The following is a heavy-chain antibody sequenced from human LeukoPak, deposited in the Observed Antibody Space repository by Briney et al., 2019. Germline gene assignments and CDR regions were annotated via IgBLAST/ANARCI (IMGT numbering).Heavy chain of an antibody. CDR3: ARQNCGGDCNAFDI. CDR1: GGSISSSYY. V-gene: IGHV4-61*01. Sequence: SETLSLTCTVSGGSISSSYYWGWIRQPPGKGLEWIGYIYYSGSTNYNPSLKSRVTISVDTSKNQFSLKLSSVTAADTAVYYSARQNCGGDCNAFDIWGQGTMVTVSS. CDR2: IYYSGST. D-gene: IGHD2-21*02. J-gene: IGHJ3*02.